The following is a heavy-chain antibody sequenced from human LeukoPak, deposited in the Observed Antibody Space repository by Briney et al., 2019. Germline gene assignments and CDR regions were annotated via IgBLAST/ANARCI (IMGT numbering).Heavy chain of an antibody. CDR3: AYWGDGYENGNLDY. CDR1: GFTFDDYA. CDR2: ISGDGGST. V-gene: IGHV3-43*02. D-gene: IGHD5-24*01. Sequence: GGSLRLSCAASGFTFDDYATHWARQAPGKGLEWVSLISGDGGSTYYADSVKGRFTISRDNSKNSLYLQMNSLRTEDTALYYCAYWGDGYENGNLDYWGQGTLVTVSS. J-gene: IGHJ4*02.